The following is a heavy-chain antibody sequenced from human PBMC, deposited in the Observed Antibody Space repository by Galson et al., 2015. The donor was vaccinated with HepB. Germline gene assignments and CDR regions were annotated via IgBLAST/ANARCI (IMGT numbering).Heavy chain of an antibody. CDR2: ISYDGSNK. J-gene: IGHJ4*02. V-gene: IGHV3-30*03. D-gene: IGHD1-26*01. Sequence: SLRLSCAASGFIVSTNYMSWVRRAPGKGLEWVAVISYDGSNKYYADSVKGRFTISRDNSKNTLYLQMNSLRAEDTAVYYCAREGVDSGSYGYWGQGTLVTVSS. CDR3: AREGVDSGSYGY. CDR1: GFIVSTNY.